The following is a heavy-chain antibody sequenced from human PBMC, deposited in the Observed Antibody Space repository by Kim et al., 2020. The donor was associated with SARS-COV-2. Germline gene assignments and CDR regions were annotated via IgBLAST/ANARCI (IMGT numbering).Heavy chain of an antibody. V-gene: IGHV3-74*01. J-gene: IGHJ4*02. Sequence: ADSGKGRFTISRDNAKNTRYLQRNSLRAEDTALYYCARRAVDSSGTYYFDYWGQGTLVTVSS. D-gene: IGHD3-22*01. CDR3: ARRAVDSSGTYYFDY.